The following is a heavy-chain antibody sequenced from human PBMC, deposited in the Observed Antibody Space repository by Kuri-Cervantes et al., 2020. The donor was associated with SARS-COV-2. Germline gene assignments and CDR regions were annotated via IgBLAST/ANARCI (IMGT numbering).Heavy chain of an antibody. CDR3: ALVPAANNWFDP. J-gene: IGHJ5*02. CDR2: ISAYNGNT. D-gene: IGHD2-2*01. V-gene: IGHV1-18*01. CDR1: GYTFTCYG. Sequence: ASVKVSCKASGYTFTCYGISWARQAPGQGLEWMGWISAYNGNTNYAQKLQGRVTMTTDTSTSTAYMELRSLRSDDTAVYYCALVPAANNWFDPWGQGTLVTVSS.